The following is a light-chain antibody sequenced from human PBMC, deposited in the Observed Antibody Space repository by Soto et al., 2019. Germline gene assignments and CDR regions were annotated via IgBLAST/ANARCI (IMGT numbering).Light chain of an antibody. CDR2: GAS. Sequence: EIVLTQSPGTLSLSPGERATLSCRASQSVSSSYLAWYQQKPGQAPRLLIYGASSRATGIPDRFSGGGSRKDFTLINSRLEPEEFAGYYCQQYGSSPRTFGQGTKVEIK. J-gene: IGKJ1*01. CDR1: QSVSSSY. CDR3: QQYGSSPRT. V-gene: IGKV3-20*01.